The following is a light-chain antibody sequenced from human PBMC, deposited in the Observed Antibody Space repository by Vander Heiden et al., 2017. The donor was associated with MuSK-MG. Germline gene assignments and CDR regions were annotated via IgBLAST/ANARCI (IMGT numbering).Light chain of an antibody. Sequence: DIQMTQSPSSLSASVGDRVTITCQASQDISNYLNWYQQKPGKAPKLLIYDASNLETGVPSRFSGSGSGTDFTFTISILHPEDLATYYCQQDDNLPHTFGQGTKLEIK. CDR2: DAS. CDR1: QDISNY. CDR3: QQDDNLPHT. J-gene: IGKJ2*01. V-gene: IGKV1-33*01.